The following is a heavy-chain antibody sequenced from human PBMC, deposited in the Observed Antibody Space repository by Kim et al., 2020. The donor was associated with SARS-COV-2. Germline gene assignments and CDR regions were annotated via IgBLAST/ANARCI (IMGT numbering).Heavy chain of an antibody. CDR1: GFRFSNHW. Sequence: GGSLRLSCPASGFRFSNHWMSWVRQAPGKGLEWVAIIKTDGSEKSYVDSVKGRFTISRDNAKNSLDLQMNSLTVDDTAVYYCGRDWDGSGSSIDFWGQGT. CDR3: GRDWDGSGSSIDF. V-gene: IGHV3-7*03. CDR2: IKTDGSEK. D-gene: IGHD3-10*01. J-gene: IGHJ4*02.